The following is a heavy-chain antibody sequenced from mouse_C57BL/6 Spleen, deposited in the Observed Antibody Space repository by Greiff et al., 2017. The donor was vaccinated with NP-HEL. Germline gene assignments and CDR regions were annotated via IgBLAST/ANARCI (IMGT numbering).Heavy chain of an antibody. CDR1: GYTFTSYW. D-gene: IGHD1-1*01. V-gene: IGHV1-69*01. Sequence: QVQLQQPGAELVMPGASVKLSCKASGYTFTSYWMHWVKQRPGQGLEWIGEIDPSDSYTNYNQKFKGKSTLTVDKSSSTAYMQLSSLTSEDSAVYYCARLLRYPDVWGTGTTVTVSS. CDR3: ARLLRYPDV. J-gene: IGHJ1*03. CDR2: IDPSDSYT.